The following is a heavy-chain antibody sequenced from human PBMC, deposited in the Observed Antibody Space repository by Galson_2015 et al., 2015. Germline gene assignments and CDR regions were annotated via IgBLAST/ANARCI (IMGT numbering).Heavy chain of an antibody. D-gene: IGHD4-17*01. CDR1: GFTFSSYA. CDR2: ISYDGSNK. J-gene: IGHJ6*03. Sequence: SLRLSCAASGFTFSSYAMHWVRQAPGKGLEWVAVISYDGSNKYYADSVKGRFTISRDNSKNTLYLQMNSLRAEDTAVYYCAKDPTVTTSAGYYYMDVWGKGTTVTVSS. V-gene: IGHV3-30*04. CDR3: AKDPTVTTSAGYYYMDV.